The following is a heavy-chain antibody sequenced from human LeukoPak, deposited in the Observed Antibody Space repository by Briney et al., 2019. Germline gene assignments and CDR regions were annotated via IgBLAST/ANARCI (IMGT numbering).Heavy chain of an antibody. V-gene: IGHV4-39*01. CDR3: VTSYGSSWLRFDY. D-gene: IGHD6-13*01. CDR2: IYYSGST. J-gene: IGHJ4*02. CDR1: GGSISSSSYY. Sequence: SETLSLTCTVSGGSISSSSYYWGWIRQPPGKGLEWIGSIYYSGSTYYNPSLKSRVTISVDTSKNQFSLKLSSVTAADTAVYYCVTSYGSSWLRFDYWGQGTLVTVSS.